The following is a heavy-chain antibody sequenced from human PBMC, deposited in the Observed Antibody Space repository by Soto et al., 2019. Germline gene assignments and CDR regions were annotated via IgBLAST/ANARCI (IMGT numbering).Heavy chain of an antibody. Sequence: SETPSLTCTVSGGSISSYYWSWIRQPPGKGLEWIGYIYYSGSTNYNPSLKSRVTISVDTSKNQFSLKLSSVTAADTAVYYCARAQSSSSIWWFDPWGQGTLVTVSS. CDR2: IYYSGST. J-gene: IGHJ5*02. CDR1: GGSISSYY. D-gene: IGHD6-6*01. CDR3: ARAQSSSSIWWFDP. V-gene: IGHV4-59*01.